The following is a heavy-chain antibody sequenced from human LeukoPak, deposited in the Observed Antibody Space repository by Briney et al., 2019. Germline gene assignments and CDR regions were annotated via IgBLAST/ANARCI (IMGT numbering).Heavy chain of an antibody. CDR1: GYTLTELS. V-gene: IGHV1-24*01. J-gene: IGHJ1*01. CDR3: ATDYAVAATGYFQY. D-gene: IGHD6-19*01. Sequence: ASVKVSCKVSGYTLTELSMHWVRQAPGKGLEWMGGFDPEDGEAIHAQKFQGRVTMTEDTSTDTAYMELSSVRSEDTAAYYCATDYAVAATGYFQYWGQGTLVTVSS. CDR2: FDPEDGEA.